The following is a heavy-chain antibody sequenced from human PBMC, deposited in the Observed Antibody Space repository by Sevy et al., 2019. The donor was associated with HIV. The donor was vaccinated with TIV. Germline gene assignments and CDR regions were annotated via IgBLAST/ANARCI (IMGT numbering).Heavy chain of an antibody. CDR3: ARVNIPAAE. Sequence: GGSLRLSCAASGFTFNNYAMNWVRQAPGKGLVWVSRINSDGSGTTYAGSVKGRFTISRDNAKNTLYLQMNSLRVEDTAVYYCARVNIPAAEWGQGALVTVSS. V-gene: IGHV3-74*01. CDR2: INSDGSGT. J-gene: IGHJ4*02. CDR1: GFTFNNYA. D-gene: IGHD6-13*01.